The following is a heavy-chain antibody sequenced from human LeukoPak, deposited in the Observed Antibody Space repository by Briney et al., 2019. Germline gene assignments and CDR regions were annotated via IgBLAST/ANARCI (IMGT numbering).Heavy chain of an antibody. V-gene: IGHV3-30*02. D-gene: IGHD2-15*01. CDR3: AKGGENCSGGSCPPPFDY. J-gene: IGHJ4*02. Sequence: PGVSLRLSCVASGFTYRNYGMHWVSQAPGKGLEWVAFIPYDGSNKYYADSVKGRFTISRDTSRNTLYLQMNTLRAEDTAVYYCAKGGENCSGGSCPPPFDYWGQGTLVTVSS. CDR2: IPYDGSNK. CDR1: GFTYRNYG.